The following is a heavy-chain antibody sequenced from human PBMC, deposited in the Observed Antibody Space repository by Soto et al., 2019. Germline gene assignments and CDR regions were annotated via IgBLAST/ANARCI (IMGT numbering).Heavy chain of an antibody. V-gene: IGHV4-31*03. J-gene: IGHJ3*02. CDR3: ARVNPFLEWLLSPEDAFDI. D-gene: IGHD3-3*01. CDR2: IYYSGST. CDR1: GGSISSGGYY. Sequence: QVQLQESGPGLVKPSQTLSLTCTVSGGSISSGGYYWSWIRQHPGKGLEWIGYIYYSGSTYYNPSLKSRVTISVDTSKNQFSLKLSSVTAADTAVYYCARVNPFLEWLLSPEDAFDIWGQGTMVTVSS.